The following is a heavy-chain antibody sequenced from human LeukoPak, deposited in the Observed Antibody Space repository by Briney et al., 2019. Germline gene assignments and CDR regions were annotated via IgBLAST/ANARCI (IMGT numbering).Heavy chain of an antibody. J-gene: IGHJ4*02. Sequence: GGSLRLSCAPSGFTFTTYAMTWVRQAPGKGLEWVSTINDRGHTAYYADSVKGRFTISRDNSKNTPYLQMNSLRAEDTAVYYCARDRDILTGYYLDYWGQGILVTVSS. CDR1: GFTFTTYA. CDR3: ARDRDILTGYYLDY. D-gene: IGHD3-9*01. CDR2: INDRGHTA. V-gene: IGHV3-23*01.